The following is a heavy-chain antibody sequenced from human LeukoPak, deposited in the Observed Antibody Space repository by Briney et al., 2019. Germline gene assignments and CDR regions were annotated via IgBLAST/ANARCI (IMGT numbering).Heavy chain of an antibody. CDR2: ISYDGSNK. J-gene: IGHJ4*02. Sequence: GGSLRLSCAASGFTFSSYGMHWVRQAPGKGLEWVAVISYDGSNKYYADSVKGRFTISRDNSKNTLYLQMNSLRAEDTAVYYCAKGPYTYSSGWYGDYWGQGTLVTVSS. CDR1: GFTFSSYG. CDR3: AKGPYTYSSGWYGDY. D-gene: IGHD6-19*01. V-gene: IGHV3-30*18.